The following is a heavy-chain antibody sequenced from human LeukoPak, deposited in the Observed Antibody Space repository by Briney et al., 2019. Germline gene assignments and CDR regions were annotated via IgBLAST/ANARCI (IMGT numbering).Heavy chain of an antibody. J-gene: IGHJ6*03. CDR3: ARLSAYYYGSYFYYYMDV. Sequence: PGGSLRLSCEGSGFSFSSYWMSWVCQLPGKGPEWVAHIRQDESERYFADSVKGRFTISRDKAKKTVYLQMSSLRAEDTALYYCARLSAYYYGSYFYYYMDVWGKGTTVTVSS. D-gene: IGHD3-10*01. CDR1: GFSFSSYW. CDR2: IRQDESER. V-gene: IGHV3-7*01.